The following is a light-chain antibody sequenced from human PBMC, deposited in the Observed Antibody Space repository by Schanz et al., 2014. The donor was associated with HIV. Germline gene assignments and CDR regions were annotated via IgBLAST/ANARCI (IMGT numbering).Light chain of an antibody. J-gene: IGLJ2*01. Sequence: QSVLTQSPSASASLGASVKLTCTLSSGHSTYAIAWHQQQPEKGPRFLMNLNSDGSHNKGDGIPDRFSGTSSGAERYLTISNLQSEDEADYYCQTWGTGIVVFGGGTKLTVL. CDR2: LNSDGSH. CDR3: QTWGTGIVV. V-gene: IGLV4-69*01. CDR1: SGHSTYA.